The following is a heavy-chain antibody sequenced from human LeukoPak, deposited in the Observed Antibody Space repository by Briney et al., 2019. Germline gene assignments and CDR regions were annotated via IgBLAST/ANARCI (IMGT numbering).Heavy chain of an antibody. J-gene: IGHJ5*02. V-gene: IGHV4-59*08. CDR3: ARHGAYSDTWFDP. Sequence: SETLSLTCTVSGGSIGTHYWSWVRQPPGKGLEWIGYIYYSGNTNYNPSLKSRVTISVDTSKNQFSLKLSSVTAADPAVYYCARHGAYSDTWFDPWGQGTLVTVSS. D-gene: IGHD4-17*01. CDR1: GGSIGTHY. CDR2: IYYSGNT.